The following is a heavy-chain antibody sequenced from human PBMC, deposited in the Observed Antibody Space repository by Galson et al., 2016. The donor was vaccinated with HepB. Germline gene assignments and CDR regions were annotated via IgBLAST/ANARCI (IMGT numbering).Heavy chain of an antibody. CDR3: ARDASVGVVASIIDY. CDR2: IYYSGST. CDR1: GGSISSGGYY. J-gene: IGHJ4*02. Sequence: TLSLTCTVSGGSISSGGYYWSWIRQQPGKGLEWIGYIYYSGSTYYNPSLKSRVTISVDTSKNQFSLKLTSVTPADTAVYYCARDASVGVVASIIDYWGQGTLVTVSS. V-gene: IGHV4-31*03. D-gene: IGHD1-26*01.